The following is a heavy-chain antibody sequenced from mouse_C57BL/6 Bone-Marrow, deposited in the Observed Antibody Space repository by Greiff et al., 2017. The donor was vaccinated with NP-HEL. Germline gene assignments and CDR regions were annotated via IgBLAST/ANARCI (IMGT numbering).Heavy chain of an antibody. J-gene: IGHJ3*01. CDR1: GYTFTSYW. Sequence: QVHVKQSGAELVRPGSSVKLSCKASGYTFTSYWMDWVKQRPGQGLEWIGNIYPSDSETHYNQKFKDKATLTVDKSSSTAYMQLSSLTSEDSAVYYCARGNYYGSRAWFAYWGQGTLVTVSA. D-gene: IGHD1-1*01. CDR3: ARGNYYGSRAWFAY. CDR2: IYPSDSET. V-gene: IGHV1-61*01.